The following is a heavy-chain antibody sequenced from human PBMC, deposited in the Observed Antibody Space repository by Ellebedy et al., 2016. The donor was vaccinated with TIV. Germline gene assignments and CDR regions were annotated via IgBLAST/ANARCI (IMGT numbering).Heavy chain of an antibody. CDR1: GFTVSSNY. CDR3: ARDGIVGGTTEYYFDY. V-gene: IGHV3-66*01. D-gene: IGHD1-26*01. Sequence: GESLKISCAASGFTVSSNYMTWVRQAPGKGLEWVSVIYSGGSTYYADSVKGRFTISRDNAKNTLYLQMNSLRAEDTAVYFCARDGIVGGTTEYYFDYWGQGTLVTVSS. CDR2: IYSGGST. J-gene: IGHJ4*02.